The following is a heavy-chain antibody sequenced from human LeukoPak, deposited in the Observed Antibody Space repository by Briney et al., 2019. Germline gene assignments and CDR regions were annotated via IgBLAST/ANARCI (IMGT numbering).Heavy chain of an antibody. D-gene: IGHD3-10*01. CDR3: AKDLIRDVWFGES. Sequence: GGSLRLSCAASGFTFSNNAMHWVRQAPGKGLEWVAVISYDGSNKYHADSVKGRFTISRDNSKNTLYLQTNSLRAEDTAVYYCAKDLIRDVWFGESWGQGTLVTVSS. CDR1: GFTFSNNA. J-gene: IGHJ5*02. CDR2: ISYDGSNK. V-gene: IGHV3-30*18.